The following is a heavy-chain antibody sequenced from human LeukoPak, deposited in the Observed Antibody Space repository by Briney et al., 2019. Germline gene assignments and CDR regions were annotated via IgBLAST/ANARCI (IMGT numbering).Heavy chain of an antibody. Sequence: EASVKVSCKASGYSFTVYYIHWVRQAPGQGLEWMGRIIPIFGTANYAQKFQGRVTITTDESTSTAYMELSSLRSEDTAVYYCARDGGTRAYCGGDCGPYYYYYYYMDVWGKGTTVTVSS. J-gene: IGHJ6*03. V-gene: IGHV1-69*05. CDR3: ARDGGTRAYCGGDCGPYYYYYYYMDV. CDR2: IIPIFGTA. CDR1: GYSFTVYY. D-gene: IGHD2-21*02.